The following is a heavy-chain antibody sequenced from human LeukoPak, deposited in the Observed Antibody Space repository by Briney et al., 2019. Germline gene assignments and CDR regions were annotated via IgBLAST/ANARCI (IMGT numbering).Heavy chain of an antibody. Sequence: GASVKVSCKLSGYTLTELSMHWVRQAPGKGLEWMGGFDLEDGETIYAQKFQGRVTIPEDTSTDTAYMELSSLRSEDTAVYYCATAAWFGELLGYPPSFPFDYWGQGTLVTVSS. J-gene: IGHJ4*02. CDR1: GYTLTELS. V-gene: IGHV1-24*01. CDR3: ATAAWFGELLGYPPSFPFDY. CDR2: FDLEDGET. D-gene: IGHD3-10*01.